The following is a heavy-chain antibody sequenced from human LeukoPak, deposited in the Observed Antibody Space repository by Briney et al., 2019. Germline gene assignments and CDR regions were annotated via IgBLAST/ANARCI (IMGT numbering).Heavy chain of an antibody. V-gene: IGHV3-23*01. J-gene: IGHJ4*02. CDR2: ISGGGITT. CDR1: GFTFSNYA. D-gene: IGHD6-19*01. Sequence: GGSLRLSCAASGFTFSNYAMSWVRQAPGKGLEWVSTISGGGITTYYADSVKGRFTISRDNSKNTMFLQMNSLRADDTAVYYCPRQSYASGWNPFDYWGQGILVTVSS. CDR3: PRQSYASGWNPFDY.